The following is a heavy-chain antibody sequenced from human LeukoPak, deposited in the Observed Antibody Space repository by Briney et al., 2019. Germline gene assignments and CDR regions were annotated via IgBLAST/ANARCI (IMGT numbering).Heavy chain of an antibody. Sequence: SETLSLTCTISGGSISSYYWSWIRQPPGKGLEWIGYIYYSGSTNYNPSLKSRVTISVDTSRNQFSLKLSSVTAADTAVYYCAREVSPIVVVVAAKVNWFDPWGQGTLVTVSS. CDR1: GGSISSYY. V-gene: IGHV4-59*12. J-gene: IGHJ5*02. D-gene: IGHD2-15*01. CDR2: IYYSGST. CDR3: AREVSPIVVVVAAKVNWFDP.